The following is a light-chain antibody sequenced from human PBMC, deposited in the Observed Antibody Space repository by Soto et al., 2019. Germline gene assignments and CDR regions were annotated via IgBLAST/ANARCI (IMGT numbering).Light chain of an antibody. CDR1: QSIGTS. J-gene: IGKJ4*01. CDR3: QQANSFPLT. Sequence: DIQMTQSPSSLSASVGDRVTITCRSSQSIGTSLNWYQQKSGKAPKLLIYAASSLQSGVPSRFSGSGSGTDFTLTISSLQPEDFATYYCQQANSFPLTFGGGTKVDI. V-gene: IGKV1-39*01. CDR2: AAS.